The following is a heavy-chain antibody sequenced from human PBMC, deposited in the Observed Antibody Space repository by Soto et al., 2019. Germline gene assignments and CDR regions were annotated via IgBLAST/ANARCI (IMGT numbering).Heavy chain of an antibody. CDR3: ARVVDSWGGTYYYYYYGMDV. D-gene: IGHD7-27*01. CDR2: IYYSGST. CDR1: GGSISSYY. V-gene: IGHV4-59*01. Sequence: SETLSLTCTVSGGSISSYYWSWIRQPPGKGLEWIGYIYYSGSTNYNPSLKSRVTISVDTSKNQFSLKLSSVTAADTAVYYCARVVDSWGGTYYYYYYGMDVWGQGTTVTVSS. J-gene: IGHJ6*02.